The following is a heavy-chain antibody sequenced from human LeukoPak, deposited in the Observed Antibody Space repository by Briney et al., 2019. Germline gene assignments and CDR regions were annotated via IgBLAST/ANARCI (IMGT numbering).Heavy chain of an antibody. D-gene: IGHD5-12*01. Sequence: GGSLRLSCAASGFAVSSNYMNWVRQAPGKGLEWLSVFYSGGSTDYADSVKSRFTMSRDNSKNTLYFQMNSLRAEDTAVYYCARGRGYSGYDESYPFDYWGQGTLVTVSS. V-gene: IGHV3-66*01. CDR2: FYSGGST. CDR1: GFAVSSNY. CDR3: ARGRGYSGYDESYPFDY. J-gene: IGHJ4*02.